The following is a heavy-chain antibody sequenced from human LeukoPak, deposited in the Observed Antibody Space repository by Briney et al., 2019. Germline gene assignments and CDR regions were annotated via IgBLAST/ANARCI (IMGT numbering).Heavy chain of an antibody. V-gene: IGHV3-66*01. CDR1: GFTVSSNY. Sequence: GGSLRLSCAASGFTVSSNYMSWVRQAPGKGLEWVSVIYSGGSTYYADSVKGRFTISRDKSKNTLYLQMNSLRAEDTAVYYCARGQSYYDRELVYWGQGTLVTVSS. J-gene: IGHJ4*02. D-gene: IGHD3-22*01. CDR2: IYSGGST. CDR3: ARGQSYYDRELVY.